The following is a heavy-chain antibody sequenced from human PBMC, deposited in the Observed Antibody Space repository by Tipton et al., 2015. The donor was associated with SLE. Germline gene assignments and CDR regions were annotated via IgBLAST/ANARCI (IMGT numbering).Heavy chain of an antibody. Sequence: LRLSCAVSGFSISSGYYWGWIRQPPGEGLEWIGSIHHGGNTYFNPSLKSRVTMSIDTSRNEVFLRLTSVTAADTAVYYCARHDYDSNGYYQHYFDYWGQGTLVTVSS. V-gene: IGHV4-38-2*01. D-gene: IGHD3-22*01. J-gene: IGHJ4*02. CDR2: IHHGGNT. CDR1: GFSISSGYY. CDR3: ARHDYDSNGYYQHYFDY.